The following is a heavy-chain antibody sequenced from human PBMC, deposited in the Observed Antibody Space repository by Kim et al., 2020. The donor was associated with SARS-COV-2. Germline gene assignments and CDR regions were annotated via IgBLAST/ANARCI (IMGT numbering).Heavy chain of an antibody. CDR3: AREPAGYYYKDY. Sequence: TKFAQQVRVTVTMTRDTSTNTVYMELSSLRSDDTAVYYCAREPAGYYYKDYWGQGTLVTVSA. D-gene: IGHD3-10*01. J-gene: IGHJ4*02. V-gene: IGHV1-46*01. CDR2: T.